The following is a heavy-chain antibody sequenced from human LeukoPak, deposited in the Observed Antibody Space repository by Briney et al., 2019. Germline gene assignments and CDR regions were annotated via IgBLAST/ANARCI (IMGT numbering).Heavy chain of an antibody. CDR2: IKQDGSER. V-gene: IGHV3-7*03. CDR3: ARGWSGFEY. CDR1: GFTFSNYW. Sequence: GGSLRLSCAASGFTFSNYWMGWVRQAPGKGLEWVANIKQDGSERNYVDSVKGRFTISRDNGKNSLYLQMISLRAEDTAVYYCARGWSGFEYWGQGTLVTVSS. D-gene: IGHD6-13*01. J-gene: IGHJ4*02.